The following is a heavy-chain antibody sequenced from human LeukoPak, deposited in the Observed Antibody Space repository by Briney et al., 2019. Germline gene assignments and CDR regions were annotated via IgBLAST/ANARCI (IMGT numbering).Heavy chain of an antibody. Sequence: GGSLRLSCAASGFTFSSYAMSWVRQAPGKGLEWVSAISGSGGSTYYADSVKGRFTISRDNSKNTLYLQMNSLRPEDTAVYYCARVDRGYSYGFGFDIWGQGTMVTVSS. CDR3: ARVDRGYSYGFGFDI. D-gene: IGHD5-18*01. J-gene: IGHJ3*02. V-gene: IGHV3-23*01. CDR2: ISGSGGST. CDR1: GFTFSSYA.